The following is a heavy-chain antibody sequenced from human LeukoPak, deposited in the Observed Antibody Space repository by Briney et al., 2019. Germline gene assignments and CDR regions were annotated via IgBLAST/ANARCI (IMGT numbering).Heavy chain of an antibody. CDR3: ARANYDFWSGSPLGAYYFDY. Sequence: PGGSLRLSCAASGFTVSSNYMSWVRQAPGKGLEWVSVIYSGGSTYYADSVKGRFTISRDNSKNTLYLQMNSLRAEDTAVYYCARANYDFWSGSPLGAYYFDYWGQGTLVTVSS. V-gene: IGHV3-53*01. CDR2: IYSGGST. D-gene: IGHD3-3*01. J-gene: IGHJ4*02. CDR1: GFTVSSNY.